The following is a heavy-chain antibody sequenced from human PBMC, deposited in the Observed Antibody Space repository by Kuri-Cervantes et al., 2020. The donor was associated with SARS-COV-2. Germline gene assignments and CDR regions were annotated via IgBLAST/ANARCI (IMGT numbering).Heavy chain of an antibody. J-gene: IGHJ4*03. CDR2: SFYSGST. CDR3: ARATLVRYFDC. Sequence: GSLRLSCTVSGGSITSDYLWGWIRQPPGKGLEWIGNSFYSGSTFYNPSLKSRVTISVDTSKNQFSLEPSSVTAADTAVYYCARATLVRYFDCLSQGTTVTVSS. D-gene: IGHD2-2*01. CDR1: GGSITSDYL. V-gene: IGHV4-39*01.